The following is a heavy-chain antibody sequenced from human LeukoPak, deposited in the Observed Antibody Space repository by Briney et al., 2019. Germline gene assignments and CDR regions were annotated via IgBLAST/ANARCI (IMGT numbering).Heavy chain of an antibody. V-gene: IGHV1-69*04. J-gene: IGHJ5*02. CDR1: GGTFSSYA. CDR3: ARDGGIAAAGTRSDPPQENWFDP. CDR2: IIPIFGIA. Sequence: GASVKVSCKASGGTFSSYAISWVRQAPGQGLEWMGRIIPIFGIANYAQKFQGRVTITADKSTSTAYMELSSLRSEDTAVYYCARDGGIAAAGTRSDPPQENWFDPWGRETLATVSS. D-gene: IGHD6-13*01.